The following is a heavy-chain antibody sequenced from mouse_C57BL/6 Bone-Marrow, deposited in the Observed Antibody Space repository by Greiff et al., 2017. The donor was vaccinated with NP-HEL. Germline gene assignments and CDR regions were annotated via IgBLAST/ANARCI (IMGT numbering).Heavy chain of an antibody. CDR3: AITAQATPYAMDY. Sequence: VQLVESGAELVMPGASVKLSCKASGYTFTSYWMHWVKQRPGQGLEWIGEIDPSDSYTNYNQKFKGKSTLTVDKSSSTAYMQLSSLTSEDSAVYYCAITAQATPYAMDYWGQGTSVTVSS. J-gene: IGHJ4*01. D-gene: IGHD3-2*02. V-gene: IGHV1-69*01. CDR1: GYTFTSYW. CDR2: IDPSDSYT.